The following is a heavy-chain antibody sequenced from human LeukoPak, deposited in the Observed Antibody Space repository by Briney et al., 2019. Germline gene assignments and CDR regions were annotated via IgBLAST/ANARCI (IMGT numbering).Heavy chain of an antibody. CDR3: ARGGEGSSLDY. D-gene: IGHD2-2*01. CDR1: GGSISSYY. J-gene: IGHJ4*02. V-gene: IGHV4-39*07. Sequence: SETLSLTCTVSGGSISSYYWGWIRQPPGKGLEWIGSIYYSGSTYYNPSLKSRVTISVDTSKNQFSLKLSSVTAADTAVYYCARGGEGSSLDYWGQGTLVTVSS. CDR2: IYYSGST.